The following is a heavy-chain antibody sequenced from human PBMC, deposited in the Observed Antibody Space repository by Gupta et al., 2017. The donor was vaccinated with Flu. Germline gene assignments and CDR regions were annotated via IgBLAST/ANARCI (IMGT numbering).Heavy chain of an antibody. V-gene: IGHV4-39*01. CDR1: GGSIRSSAHS. D-gene: IGHD6-25*01. CDR3: ARQAAFEVIDY. CDR2: MFYTGST. J-gene: IGHJ4*02. Sequence: QLQMQGSGPGLVKHSETLSLTCNVSGGSIRSSAHSWAWIRQSPGKGLDWIASMFYTGSTYYNPSLKRRFTISVDTSKNQFSLNLSSVTAADTAVYYCARQAAFEVIDYWAQGTLVTVSS.